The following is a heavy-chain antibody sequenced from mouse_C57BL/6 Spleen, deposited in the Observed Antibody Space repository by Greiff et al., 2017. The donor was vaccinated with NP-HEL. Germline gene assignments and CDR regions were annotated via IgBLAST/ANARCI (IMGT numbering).Heavy chain of an antibody. CDR3: ARRGYDFYAMDY. CDR2: ISYDGSN. D-gene: IGHD2-2*01. CDR1: GYSITSGYY. J-gene: IGHJ4*01. V-gene: IGHV3-6*01. Sequence: EVHLVESGPGLVKPSQSLSLTCSVTGYSITSGYYWNWIRQFPGNKLEWMGYISYDGSNNYNPSLKNRISITRDTSKNQFFLKLNSVTTEDTATYYCARRGYDFYAMDYWGQGTSVTVSS.